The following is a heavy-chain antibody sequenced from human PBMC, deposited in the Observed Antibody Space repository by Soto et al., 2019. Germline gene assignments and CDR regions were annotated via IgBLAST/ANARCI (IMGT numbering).Heavy chain of an antibody. D-gene: IGHD4-17*01. CDR1: GFSLSTSGVG. J-gene: IGHJ4*02. CDR3: ARTFYGGNSFDY. V-gene: IGHV2-5*02. Sequence: QITLKESGPTLVKPTQTLTLTCTFSGFSLSTSGVGVGWIRQPPGKALEWLAVIYWDDDKRYSPSLKSRLTITKDTSKNQVVLTMTNMDPVDTAIYYCARTFYGGNSFDYWGQGTLVTVSS. CDR2: IYWDDDK.